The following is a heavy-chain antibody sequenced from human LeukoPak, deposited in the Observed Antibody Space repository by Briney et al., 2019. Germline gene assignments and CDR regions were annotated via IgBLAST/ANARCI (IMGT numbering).Heavy chain of an antibody. CDR1: GYTFTGYY. V-gene: IGHV7-4-1*02. CDR2: IDTNTGNP. CDR3: ARDRITMVRGVTNWFDP. J-gene: IGHJ5*02. D-gene: IGHD3-10*01. Sequence: ASVKVSCKASGYTFTGYYMHWVRQDPGQGLEWMGLIDTNTGNPTYAQGFTGRFVFSLDTSVSTAYLQISSLKAEDTAVYYCARDRITMVRGVTNWFDPWGQGTLVTVSS.